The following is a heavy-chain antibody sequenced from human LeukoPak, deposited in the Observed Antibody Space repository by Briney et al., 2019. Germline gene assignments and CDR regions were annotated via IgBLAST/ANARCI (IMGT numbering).Heavy chain of an antibody. CDR1: GFTFSSYS. CDR2: VHQSGTT. CDR3: AFSGSYYGVDYYYYMDV. D-gene: IGHD1-26*01. V-gene: IGHV4-34*08. Sequence: GSLRLSCAASGFTFSSYSMNWIRQAPGKGLEWIGEVHQSGTTDYNPSLKSRVTTSVAASKNQFSLKLSSVTAADTAVYYCAFSGSYYGVDYYYYMDVWGKGTTVTVSS. J-gene: IGHJ6*03.